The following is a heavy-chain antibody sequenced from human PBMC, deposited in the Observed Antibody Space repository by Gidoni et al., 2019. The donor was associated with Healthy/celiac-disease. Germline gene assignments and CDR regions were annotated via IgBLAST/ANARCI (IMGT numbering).Heavy chain of an antibody. D-gene: IGHD1-26*01. CDR3: ERDSGSGSWGYYYYYMDV. V-gene: IGHV4-61*02. Sequence: QVQLQEFGPGLVMPSQTLSLTRTVSGASISSGINYWSWSRQPAGKGLELIGRVYTSGSTNYNPCNKSRDTISVDTSKTQFSLKLSSVTAADAAVYYCERDSGSGSWGYYYYYMDVWGKGTTVTVSS. J-gene: IGHJ6*03. CDR1: GASISSGINY. CDR2: VYTSGST.